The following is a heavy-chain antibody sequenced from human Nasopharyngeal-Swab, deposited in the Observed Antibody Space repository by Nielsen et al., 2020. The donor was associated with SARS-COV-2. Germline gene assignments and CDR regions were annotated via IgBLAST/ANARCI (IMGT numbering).Heavy chain of an antibody. Sequence: ASVKVSCKASGYTFTGYYMHWVRQAPGQGLEWMGRINPNSGGTNYAQKFQGRVTMTRDTSTSTVYMELSSLRSEDTAVYYCARGEYDSSGYTYYYGMDVWGQGTTVTVSS. CDR3: ARGEYDSSGYTYYYGMDV. CDR1: GYTFTGYY. V-gene: IGHV1-2*06. J-gene: IGHJ6*02. D-gene: IGHD3-22*01. CDR2: INPNSGGT.